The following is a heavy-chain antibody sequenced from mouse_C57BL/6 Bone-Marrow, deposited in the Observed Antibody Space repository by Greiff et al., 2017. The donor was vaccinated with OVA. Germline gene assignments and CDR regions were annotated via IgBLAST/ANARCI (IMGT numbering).Heavy chain of an antibody. J-gene: IGHJ3*01. D-gene: IGHD2-3*01. Sequence: QVQLQQPGAELVRPGTSVKLSCQASGYTFTSYWMHWVKQRPGQGLEWIGVIDPSDSYTNYNQKFKGKATLTVDPSSSTAYMQLSSLTSEDSAVYYCARRGYYETAWFAYWGQGTLVTVSA. V-gene: IGHV1-59*01. CDR2: IDPSDSYT. CDR1: GYTFTSYW. CDR3: ARRGYYETAWFAY.